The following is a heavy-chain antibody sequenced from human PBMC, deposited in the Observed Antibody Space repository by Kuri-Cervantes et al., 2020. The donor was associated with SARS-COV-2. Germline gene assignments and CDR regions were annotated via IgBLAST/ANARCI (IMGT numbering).Heavy chain of an antibody. V-gene: IGHV4-34*01. D-gene: IGHD1-26*01. J-gene: IGHJ3*02. CDR2: VHHSGST. Sequence: SQTLSLTCAVDGGSFSEYYWSWVRQSPEKGPEWIGEVHHSGSTNYNPSLKSRVTLSADTPKNHFSLRLNSVTAADTAVYYCARLRRGSYWGAFDIWGQGTMVTVSS. CDR3: ARLRRGSYWGAFDI. CDR1: GGSFSEYY.